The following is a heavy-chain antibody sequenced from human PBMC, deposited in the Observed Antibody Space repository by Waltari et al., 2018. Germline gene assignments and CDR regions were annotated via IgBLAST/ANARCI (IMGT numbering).Heavy chain of an antibody. J-gene: IGHJ4*02. CDR2: ISWNSGSI. D-gene: IGHD3-10*01. CDR1: GFTFDDYA. V-gene: IGHV3-9*01. CDR3: AKDSMVRGVFDFDY. Sequence: VQLVESGGGLVQPGRSLRLSCAASGFTFDDYAMHWVRQAPGKGLEWVSGISWNSGSIGYADSVKGRFTISRDNAKNSLYLQMNSLRAEDTALYYCAKDSMVRGVFDFDYWGQGTLVTVSS.